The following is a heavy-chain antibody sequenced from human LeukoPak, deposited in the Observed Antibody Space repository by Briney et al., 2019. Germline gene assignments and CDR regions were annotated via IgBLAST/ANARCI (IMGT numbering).Heavy chain of an antibody. V-gene: IGHV3-74*01. Sequence: GGSLRLSCAASRFTFSTSWMHWVRQAPGKGLVWVSHINSDGSMASYVDSVKGRFTISRDNAKNTLYLQMNCLRVEDTAVYYCVRALTGTDDFWGQGTLVTVSS. CDR3: VRALTGTDDF. D-gene: IGHD1-7*01. CDR1: RFTFSTSW. CDR2: INSDGSMA. J-gene: IGHJ4*02.